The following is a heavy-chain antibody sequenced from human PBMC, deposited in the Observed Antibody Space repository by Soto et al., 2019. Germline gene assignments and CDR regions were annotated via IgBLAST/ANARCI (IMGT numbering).Heavy chain of an antibody. D-gene: IGHD3-10*01. CDR1: GFRFTTYW. Sequence: EVQLVESGGDLVQPGGSLRLSCAASGFRFTTYWMTWVRQAPGKGLEWVAIIRQDGSETKYGDSVKGRFTISRDNAKNSAYLQMNGLEAEDTAVYYCVTTPRGGPFDHWGQGTLVTVSS. CDR3: VTTPRGGPFDH. J-gene: IGHJ4*02. CDR2: IRQDGSET. V-gene: IGHV3-7*03.